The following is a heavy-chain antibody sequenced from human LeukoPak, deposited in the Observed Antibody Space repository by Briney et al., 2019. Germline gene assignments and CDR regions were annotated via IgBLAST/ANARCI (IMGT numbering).Heavy chain of an antibody. CDR1: GGSVTSGGCY. CDR3: ARISAGRYGMDV. Sequence: PSQTLSLTCTVSGGSVTSGGCYWSWIRQHPGKGLEWIGYVYYTGSTYYNPSLKSRVTISPDTSKNQFSLKVSSVTAADTAVYYCARISAGRYGMDVWGQGTTVTVSS. D-gene: IGHD6-6*01. J-gene: IGHJ6*02. CDR2: VYYTGST. V-gene: IGHV4-31*03.